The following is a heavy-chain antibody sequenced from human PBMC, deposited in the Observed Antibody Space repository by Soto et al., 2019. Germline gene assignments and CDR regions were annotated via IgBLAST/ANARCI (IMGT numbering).Heavy chain of an antibody. CDR1: SGSISSSNW. D-gene: IGHD3-9*01. V-gene: IGHV4-4*02. J-gene: IGHJ4*02. CDR2: IYHSGST. Sequence: SDTLSLTCAVSSGSISSSNWWSWVRQPPGKGLEWIGEIYHSGSTNYNPSLKSRVTISVDKSKNQFSLKLSSVTAADTAVYYCARSRGYFDWLSFDYWGQGTLVTVSS. CDR3: ARSRGYFDWLSFDY.